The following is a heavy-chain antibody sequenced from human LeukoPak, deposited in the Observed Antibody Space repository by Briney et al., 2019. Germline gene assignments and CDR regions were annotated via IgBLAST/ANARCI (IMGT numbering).Heavy chain of an antibody. J-gene: IGHJ4*02. D-gene: IGHD4-23*01. Sequence: GGSLRLSCAASGFTFSNYIMTWVRQAPGKGLEWVSTISTNGASTYYADSVKGRFTTSRDTLKNTLYLQMNSLRAEATAVYYCAKRETTMGFGFDSWGQGTLVTVSS. CDR3: AKRETTMGFGFDS. V-gene: IGHV3-23*01. CDR1: GFTFSNYI. CDR2: ISTNGAST.